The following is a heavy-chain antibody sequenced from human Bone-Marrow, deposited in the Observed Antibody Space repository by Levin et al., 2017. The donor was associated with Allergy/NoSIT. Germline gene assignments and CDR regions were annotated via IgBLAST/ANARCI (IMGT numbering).Heavy chain of an antibody. CDR1: GFTFDDYG. D-gene: IGHD6-19*01. CDR2: INWNGGST. J-gene: IGHJ4*02. V-gene: IGHV3-20*01. Sequence: GGSLRLSCAASGFTFDDYGMSWVRQAPGKGLEWVSGINWNGGSTGYADSVKGRFTISRDNAKNSLYLQMNSLTAEDTALYHCARVEGGGAVAALGDWGQGTLVTVSS. CDR3: ARVEGGGAVAALGD.